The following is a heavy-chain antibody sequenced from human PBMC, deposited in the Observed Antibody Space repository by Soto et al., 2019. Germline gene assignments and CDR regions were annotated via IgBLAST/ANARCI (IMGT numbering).Heavy chain of an antibody. D-gene: IGHD2-15*01. Sequence: QVQLQESGPGLVKPSQTLTLTCSVSGGSIDTGGFYWSWARQLPGKGLQWIGYIYYTGAAYYNPALKSRVVISLDTSANQFSLKLTSVTAGDTAVYFCASVVVGATRQTGSDHWGQGTLVTVS. J-gene: IGHJ4*02. CDR1: GGSIDTGGFY. V-gene: IGHV4-31*03. CDR3: ASVVVGATRQTGSDH. CDR2: IYYTGAA.